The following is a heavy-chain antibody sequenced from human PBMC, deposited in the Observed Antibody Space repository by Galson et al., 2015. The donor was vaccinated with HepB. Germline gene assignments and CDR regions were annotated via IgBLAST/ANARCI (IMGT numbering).Heavy chain of an antibody. V-gene: IGHV3-48*03. J-gene: IGHJ4*02. D-gene: IGHD6-19*01. Sequence: SLRLSCAASGFTFSSYEMNWVRQAPGKGLEWVSYISSSGSTIYYADSVKGRFTISRDNAKNSLYLQMNSLRAEDTAVYYCASLYSSGWSLFDYWGQGTLVTVSS. CDR1: GFTFSSYE. CDR3: ASLYSSGWSLFDY. CDR2: ISSSGSTI.